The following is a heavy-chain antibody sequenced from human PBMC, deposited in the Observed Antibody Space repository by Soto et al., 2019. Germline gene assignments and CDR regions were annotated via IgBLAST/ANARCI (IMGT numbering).Heavy chain of an antibody. Sequence: VQLLESGGALVQPGGSLRLSCAASGFAFSSYPLSWVRQAPEKGLEWVSGISDSGGLTYNADSVKGRFTITRDNYKNTLYLQMNSLRAEDTAVYFCARRAFGSSRAFDLWGQGTVVTFSS. CDR1: GFAFSSYP. V-gene: IGHV3-23*01. D-gene: IGHD6-6*01. CDR2: ISDSGGLT. CDR3: ARRAFGSSRAFDL. J-gene: IGHJ3*01.